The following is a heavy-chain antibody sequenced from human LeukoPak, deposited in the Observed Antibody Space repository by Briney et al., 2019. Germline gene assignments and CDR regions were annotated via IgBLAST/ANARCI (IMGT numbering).Heavy chain of an antibody. D-gene: IGHD5-12*01. Sequence: GGSLRLSCAASGLTVGFKCMSWVRQAPGKGLEWVSIIYSGGSSYYADSEKGIFTVSRDTSKNTLYLQMNSLRAEDTAVYYCATRPDGNDVPYLDHWGHGTLVTVSS. CDR2: IYSGGSS. V-gene: IGHV3-66*01. J-gene: IGHJ4*01. CDR3: ATRPDGNDVPYLDH. CDR1: GLTVGFKC.